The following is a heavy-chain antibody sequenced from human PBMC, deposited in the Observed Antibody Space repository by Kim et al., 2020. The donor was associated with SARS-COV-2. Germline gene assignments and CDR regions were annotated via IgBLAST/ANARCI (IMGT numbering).Heavy chain of an antibody. D-gene: IGHD6-19*01. Sequence: NTKFTQKCQGRFTMTRDTSAGTAYMELTSLRSEDTAIYYCARGSGWAFDYWGQGTLVTVAS. CDR2: NT. J-gene: IGHJ4*02. V-gene: IGHV1-3*01. CDR3: ARGSGWAFDY.